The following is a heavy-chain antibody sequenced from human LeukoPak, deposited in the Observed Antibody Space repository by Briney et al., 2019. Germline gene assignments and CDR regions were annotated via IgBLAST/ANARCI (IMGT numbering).Heavy chain of an antibody. V-gene: IGHV3-30-3*01. J-gene: IGHJ4*02. CDR1: GFTFSSYA. Sequence: GGSLRLSCAASGFTFSSYAMHWVRQAPGKGLEWVAVISYDGSNKYYADSVKGRFTISRDNSRDTLYLQMNSLRAEDTAVYYCAKHSSTTRAAPDYWGQGTLVTVSS. D-gene: IGHD2-2*01. CDR2: ISYDGSNK. CDR3: AKHSSTTRAAPDY.